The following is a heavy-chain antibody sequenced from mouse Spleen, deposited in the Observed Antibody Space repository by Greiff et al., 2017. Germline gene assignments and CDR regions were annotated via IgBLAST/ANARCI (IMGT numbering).Heavy chain of an antibody. CDR1: GYTFTSYW. CDR2: IYPSDSET. V-gene: IGHV1-61*01. CDR3: ARREGNYGGYFDY. Sequence: VKLQESGAELVRPGSSVKLSCKASGYTFTSYWMDWVKQRPGQGLEWIGNIYPSDSETHYNQKFKDKATLTVDKSSSTAYMQLSSLTSEDSAVYYCARREGNYGGYFDYWGQGTTLTVSS. D-gene: IGHD2-1*01. J-gene: IGHJ2*01.